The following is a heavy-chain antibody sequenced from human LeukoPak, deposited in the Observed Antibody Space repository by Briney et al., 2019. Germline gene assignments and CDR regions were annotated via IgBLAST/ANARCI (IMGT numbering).Heavy chain of an antibody. CDR1: GFTVSSNY. J-gene: IGHJ4*02. CDR3: ARDLDRSGSFDY. D-gene: IGHD3-22*01. Sequence: GGSLRLSCAASGFTVSSNYMSWVRQAPGKGLEWVSVIYSGGSTYYADSVKGRFTISRDNSKNTLYPQMNSLRAEDTAVYYCARDLDRSGSFDYWGQGTLVTVSS. CDR2: IYSGGST. V-gene: IGHV3-53*01.